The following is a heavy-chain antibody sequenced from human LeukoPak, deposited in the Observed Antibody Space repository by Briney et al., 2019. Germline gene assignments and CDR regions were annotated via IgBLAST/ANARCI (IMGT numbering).Heavy chain of an antibody. D-gene: IGHD6-19*01. V-gene: IGHV3-23*01. CDR1: GFTFSNYV. J-gene: IGHJ6*03. CDR3: AKERQWLVPSHYYYYMDV. CDR2: ISGYGGTT. Sequence: PGGSLRLSCAGSGFTFSNYVMSWVRLAPGKGLEWVSAISGYGGTTYYADSVKGRFTISRDNPKNTLYLQMNSLRGEDTAVYYCAKERQWLVPSHYYYYMDVWGKGTTVTVSS.